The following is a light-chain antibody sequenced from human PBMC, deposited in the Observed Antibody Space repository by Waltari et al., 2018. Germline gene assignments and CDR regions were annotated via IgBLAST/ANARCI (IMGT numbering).Light chain of an antibody. V-gene: IGLV6-57*02. Sequence: KFMLTQPHSVSESPGKTVTISCTGSGGSIATNYVQWYQQRPGSAPILLTFGDYQRPSWIPGRFSGSIDTSSNSASLTISGLKTEDEADYFCQSYDRTDWVFGGGTKLTVL. CDR3: QSYDRTDWV. CDR1: GGSIATNY. CDR2: GDY. J-gene: IGLJ3*02.